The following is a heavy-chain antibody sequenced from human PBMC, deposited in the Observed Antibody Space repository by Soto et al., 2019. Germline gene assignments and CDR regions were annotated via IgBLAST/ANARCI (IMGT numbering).Heavy chain of an antibody. J-gene: IGHJ4*02. V-gene: IGHV1-69*13. D-gene: IGHD3-10*01. CDR1: GGTFSSYA. CDR2: IIPIFGTA. CDR3: VREADGSRSYYTTGFDY. Sequence: GASVKVSCKASGGTFSSYAISWVRQAPGQGLEWMGGIIPIFGTANYAQKFQGRVTITADESTSTAYMELSSLRSEDTAVYYCVREADGSRSYYTTGFDYWGQGTLVTVSS.